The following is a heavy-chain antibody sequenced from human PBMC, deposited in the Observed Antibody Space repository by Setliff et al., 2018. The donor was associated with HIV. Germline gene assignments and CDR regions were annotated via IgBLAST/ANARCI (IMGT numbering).Heavy chain of an antibody. CDR2: INHSGST. D-gene: IGHD3-10*01. Sequence: SETLSLTCAVYGGSFSGYYWSWIRQPPGKGLEWIGEINHSGSTNYNPSLKSRVTISLDTSKNQFSLKLSSVTAADTAVYYCARHDITLVRGLVWGQGTTVTVSS. CDR1: GGSFSGYY. CDR3: ARHDITLVRGLV. J-gene: IGHJ6*02. V-gene: IGHV4-34*01.